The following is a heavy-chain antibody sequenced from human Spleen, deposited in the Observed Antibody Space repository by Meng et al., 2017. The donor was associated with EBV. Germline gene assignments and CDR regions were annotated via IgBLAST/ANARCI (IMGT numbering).Heavy chain of an antibody. J-gene: IGHJ4*02. Sequence: EESGPGPVKPSATLSLTCSVSSGSINHNNYFWGWIRQPPGKGLEPPGKGLEWIGSIDYSGSTYYNSSLKSRVTISLDTSKNQFSLRLSSVTAADTAVYYCARDQLYDSNSYSSHYDYWGQGTLVTVSS. CDR2: IDYSGST. V-gene: IGHV4-39*07. CDR3: ARDQLYDSNSYSSHYDY. D-gene: IGHD3-22*01. CDR1: SGSINHNNYF.